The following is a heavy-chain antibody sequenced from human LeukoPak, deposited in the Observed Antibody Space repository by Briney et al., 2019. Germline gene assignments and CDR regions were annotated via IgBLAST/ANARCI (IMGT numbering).Heavy chain of an antibody. J-gene: IGHJ6*03. D-gene: IGHD1-14*01. CDR3: AREITWHTDV. V-gene: IGHV4-39*07. Sequence: SETLSLTCTVSGGSISSSSYYWGWIRQPPGEGLEWIGGIYYSGSSYYNPSLKSRVTISVDTSKNQFSLKLSSVTAADTAVYYCAREITWHTDVWGKGTTVTVSS. CDR2: IYYSGSS. CDR1: GGSISSSSYY.